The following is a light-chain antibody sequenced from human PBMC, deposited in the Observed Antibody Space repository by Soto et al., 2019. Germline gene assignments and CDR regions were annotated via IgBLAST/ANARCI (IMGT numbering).Light chain of an antibody. V-gene: IGLV1-40*01. Sequence: QSVLTQPPSVSGAPGERVTISCTGSSSDIGAGYRVRWYQQVPGTAPKLLIYDNTNRPSGVSVRFSGSKSGTSASLAISGLQAEDEADYYCAAWDDSLNEAVFGGGTQLTVL. CDR2: DNT. J-gene: IGLJ7*01. CDR1: SSDIGAGYR. CDR3: AAWDDSLNEAV.